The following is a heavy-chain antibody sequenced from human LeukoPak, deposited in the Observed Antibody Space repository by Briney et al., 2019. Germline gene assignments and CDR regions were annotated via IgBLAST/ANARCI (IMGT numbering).Heavy chain of an antibody. V-gene: IGHV3-23*01. CDR1: GFTCSSYA. D-gene: IGHD3-3*01. J-gene: IGHJ4*02. CDR2: ISGSGGST. CDR3: AKFGSPYYDFWSGYFGDSCFDY. Sequence: GGSLRLSCAASGFTCSSYAMSWVRQAPGKGLEWVSAISGSGGSTYYADSVKGRFTISRDNSKNTLYLQMNSLRAEDTAVYYCAKFGSPYYDFWSGYFGDSCFDYWGQGTLVTVSS.